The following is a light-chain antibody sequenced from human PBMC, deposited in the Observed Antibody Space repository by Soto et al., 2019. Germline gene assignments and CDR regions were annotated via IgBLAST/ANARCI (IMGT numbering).Light chain of an antibody. CDR2: DAS. V-gene: IGKV1-33*01. CDR3: QQYDNLPFT. CDR1: QDITNY. J-gene: IGKJ4*01. Sequence: DIQMTQSPSSLSASVGDRVTFTCQASQDITNYLNWYQQKPGKAPKLLIYDASMLEKGVPSRFSVRDSWTGFTFTISSLQPESIPTSYCQQYDNLPFTFGGGTKVEIK.